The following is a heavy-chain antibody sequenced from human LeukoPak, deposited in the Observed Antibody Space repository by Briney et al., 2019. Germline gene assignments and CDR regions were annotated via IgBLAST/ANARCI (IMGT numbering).Heavy chain of an antibody. V-gene: IGHV3-30-3*01. Sequence: PGESLRLSCAASGFTFSSYAMHWVRQAPGKGLEWVAVISYDGSNKYYADSVKGRFTISRDNSKNTLYLQMNSLRAEDTAVYYCARALEMIVVVIGHAFDIWGQGTMVTVSS. D-gene: IGHD3-22*01. CDR3: ARALEMIVVVIGHAFDI. CDR1: GFTFSSYA. CDR2: ISYDGSNK. J-gene: IGHJ3*02.